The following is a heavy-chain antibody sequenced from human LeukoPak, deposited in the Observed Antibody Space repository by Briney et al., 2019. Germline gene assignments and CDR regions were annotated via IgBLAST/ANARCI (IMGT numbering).Heavy chain of an antibody. V-gene: IGHV3-30*04. CDR1: GFTFSSYA. J-gene: IGHJ4*02. CDR2: ISYDGYNNK. CDR3: ARGHGGAFDY. Sequence: GGSLRLSCAASGFTFSSYAMHWVRQAPGKGLEWVATISYDGYNNKYYADSVKGRFTISRDNSKKTLYLQMSSLRAEDTGVYYCARGHGGAFDYWGQGTLVTVSS. D-gene: IGHD3-16*01.